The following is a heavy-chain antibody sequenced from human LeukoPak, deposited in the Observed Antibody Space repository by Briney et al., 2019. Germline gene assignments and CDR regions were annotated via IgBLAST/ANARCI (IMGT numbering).Heavy chain of an antibody. CDR2: IFSYNGQT. J-gene: IGHJ6*03. CDR3: ANVAKGRYFFYYMDV. V-gene: IGHV1-18*01. D-gene: IGHD5-12*01. CDR1: GHTANTYG. Sequence: ASVKVSCKASGHTANTYGFSWVRQAPGQGLEWIGWIFSYNGQTKYADKFQGRVTMTTDTSKTIAYMELSSLRSDDTAVYFCANVAKGRYFFYYMDVWGKGTTVTVS.